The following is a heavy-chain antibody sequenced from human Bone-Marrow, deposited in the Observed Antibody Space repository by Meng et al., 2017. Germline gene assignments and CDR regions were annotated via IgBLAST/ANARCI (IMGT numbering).Heavy chain of an antibody. Sequence: VQCVEYGGGLVKAGGALRLSCAASGFTFSSYSMNWVRQAPGKGLEWVSSISSSSSYIYYADSVKGRFTISRDNAKNSLYLQMNSLRAEDTAVYYCARDARFGELVCDYWGQGTLVTVSS. J-gene: IGHJ4*02. CDR2: ISSSSSYI. CDR1: GFTFSSYS. V-gene: IGHV3-21*01. CDR3: ARDARFGELVCDY. D-gene: IGHD3-10*01.